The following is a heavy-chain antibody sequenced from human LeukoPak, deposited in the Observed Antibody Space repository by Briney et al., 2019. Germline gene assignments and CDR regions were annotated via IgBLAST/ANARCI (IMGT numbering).Heavy chain of an antibody. Sequence: ASVKVSCKASGYTFTGYYMHWVRQAPGQGLEWMGWINPNSGGTNYAQKFQGRVTMTRDTAISTAYMELSRLRPDDTAVYYCARFRYSGTKNAFDIWGQGTMVTVSS. J-gene: IGHJ3*02. CDR1: GYTFTGYY. V-gene: IGHV1-2*02. CDR2: INPNSGGT. CDR3: ARFRYSGTKNAFDI. D-gene: IGHD1-26*01.